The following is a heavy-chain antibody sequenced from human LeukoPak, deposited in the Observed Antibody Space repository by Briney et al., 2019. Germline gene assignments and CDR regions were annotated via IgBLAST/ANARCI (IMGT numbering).Heavy chain of an antibody. CDR1: GGSFSGYY. D-gene: IGHD3-22*01. CDR3: ARSSRVDSSGYYTYYYYGMDV. J-gene: IGHJ6*02. CDR2: INRSGST. Sequence: SETLSLTCAVYGGSFSGYYWSWIRQPPGKGLEWLGEINRSGSTNYNPSLKSRVTISVDTSKNQFSLKLSSVTAADTAVYYCARSSRVDSSGYYTYYYYGMDVWGQGTTVTVSS. V-gene: IGHV4-34*01.